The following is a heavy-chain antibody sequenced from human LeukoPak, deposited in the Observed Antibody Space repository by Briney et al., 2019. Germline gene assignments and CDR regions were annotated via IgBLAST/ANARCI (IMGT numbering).Heavy chain of an antibody. CDR2: ITYHGSEM. J-gene: IGHJ5*02. CDR3: ARNRGYTYDYDSFDP. V-gene: IGHV3-30*19. Sequence: GGSLRLSCAASGFTFNSYGMFWLRQAPGKGLECVAFITYHGSEMYYADSVKGRVTISRDNSRDTLYLQVNSLRGDDTAIYYCARNRGYTYDYDSFDPWGQGTLVTVSS. D-gene: IGHD5-18*01. CDR1: GFTFNSYG.